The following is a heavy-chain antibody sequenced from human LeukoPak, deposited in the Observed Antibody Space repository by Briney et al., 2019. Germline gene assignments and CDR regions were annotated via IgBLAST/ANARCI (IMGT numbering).Heavy chain of an antibody. D-gene: IGHD2-21*02. V-gene: IGHV3-11*01. CDR3: ARDIYCGGDCYGAFDI. CDR1: GFTFSDYY. CDR2: ISSSGSTI. J-gene: IGHJ3*02. Sequence: PGGSLRLSCAASGFTFSDYYMSWIRQAPGKGLEWVSYISSSGSTIYYADSVKGRFTISRDNAKNSLYLQMNSLRDEDTAVYYCARDIYCGGDCYGAFDIWGQGTMVTVSS.